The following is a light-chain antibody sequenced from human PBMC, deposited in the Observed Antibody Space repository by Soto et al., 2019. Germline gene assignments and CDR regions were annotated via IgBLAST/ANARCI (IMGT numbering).Light chain of an antibody. Sequence: QSFLTQPSSVSWSPGQAITISCTWTNSDIGAYNFVSWYQQHPGKAPKLMLYDVNIRPSGVSNRFSGSKSGNTASLTISGLQAEDEADYYCTSWTTSTTMIFGGGTKVTVL. CDR2: DVN. CDR1: NSDIGAYNF. J-gene: IGLJ2*01. V-gene: IGLV2-14*03. CDR3: TSWTTSTTMI.